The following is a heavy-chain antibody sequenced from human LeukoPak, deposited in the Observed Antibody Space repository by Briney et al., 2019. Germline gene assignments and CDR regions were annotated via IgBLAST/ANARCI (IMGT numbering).Heavy chain of an antibody. Sequence: GGFLRLSCAASGFTFSSYAMGWVRQAPGKGLEWVSAISGSGGSTYYADSVKGRFTISRDNSKNTLYLQMNSLRAEDTAVYYCVRPGPDTAMVEGFFDSWGQGTPVTVSS. V-gene: IGHV3-23*01. D-gene: IGHD5-18*01. CDR3: VRPGPDTAMVEGFFDS. J-gene: IGHJ4*02. CDR1: GFTFSSYA. CDR2: ISGSGGST.